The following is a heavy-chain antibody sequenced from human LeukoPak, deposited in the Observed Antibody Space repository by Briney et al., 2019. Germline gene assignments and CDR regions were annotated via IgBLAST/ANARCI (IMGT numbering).Heavy chain of an antibody. CDR3: AKRGIVGATTGSDY. V-gene: IGHV3-30*02. Sequence: GGSLRLSCAASGFTFSSYGMHWVRQAPGKGLEWVAFIRYDGSNKYYADSVKGRFTISRDNSKNTLYLQMNSLRAEDTAVYYCAKRGIVGATTGSDYWGQGTLVTVSS. D-gene: IGHD1-26*01. J-gene: IGHJ4*02. CDR1: GFTFSSYG. CDR2: IRYDGSNK.